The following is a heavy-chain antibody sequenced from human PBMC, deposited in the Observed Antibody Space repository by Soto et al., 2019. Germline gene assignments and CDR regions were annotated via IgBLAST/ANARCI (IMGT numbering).Heavy chain of an antibody. V-gene: IGHV2-5*02. CDR2: IYCDDDK. J-gene: IGHJ4*02. Sequence: QITLNESGPTVVRPTETLTLTCGFSGFSLTTSGVGVGWIRQSPGKAPEGLGLIYCDDDKRYSASLKSRLITTEYTSKNQVVMTVSDLDPTDTATYYCAHRVLRTVFGLVTTTAIYFDFWGQGTPVAVSS. CDR1: GFSLTTSGVG. D-gene: IGHD3-3*01. CDR3: AHRVLRTVFGLVTTTAIYFDF.